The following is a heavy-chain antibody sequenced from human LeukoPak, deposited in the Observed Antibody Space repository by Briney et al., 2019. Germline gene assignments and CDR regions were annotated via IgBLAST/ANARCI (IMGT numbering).Heavy chain of an antibody. CDR2: IYHSGST. CDR3: ARAVGATRGY. J-gene: IGHJ4*02. Sequence: SETLSLTCTVSGYSISSGYYWGWIRQPPGKGLEWIGSIYHSGSTYYNPSLKSRVTISVDTPKNQFSLKLSSVTAADTAVYYCARAVGATRGYWGQGTLVTVSS. D-gene: IGHD1-26*01. CDR1: GYSISSGYY. V-gene: IGHV4-38-2*02.